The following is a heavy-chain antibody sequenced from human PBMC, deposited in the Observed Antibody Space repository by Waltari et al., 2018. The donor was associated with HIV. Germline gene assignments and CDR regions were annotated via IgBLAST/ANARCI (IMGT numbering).Heavy chain of an antibody. CDR2: IRSKAYGGTT. Sequence: WVRQAPGKGLEWVGFIRSKAYGGTTEYAASVKGRFTISRDDSKSIAYLQMNSLKTEDTAVYYCTRAYGYYYYYGMDVWGQGTTVTVSS. V-gene: IGHV3-49*02. D-gene: IGHD3-16*01. CDR3: TRAYGYYYYYGMDV. J-gene: IGHJ6*02.